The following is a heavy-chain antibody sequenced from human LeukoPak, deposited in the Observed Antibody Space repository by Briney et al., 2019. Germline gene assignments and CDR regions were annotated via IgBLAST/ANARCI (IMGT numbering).Heavy chain of an antibody. CDR2: INTDGSST. J-gene: IGHJ4*02. V-gene: IGHV3-74*01. CDR1: GFTFSSYW. D-gene: IGHD3-3*01. CDR3: AMYVDFWSGYPYFDY. Sequence: GGSLRLSCAASGFTFSSYWMHWVRQAPGKGLVWVSRINTDGSSTSYADSVKGQFTISRDNAKNTLYLQMNSLRAEDTAVYYCAMYVDFWSGYPYFDYWGQGTLVTVSS.